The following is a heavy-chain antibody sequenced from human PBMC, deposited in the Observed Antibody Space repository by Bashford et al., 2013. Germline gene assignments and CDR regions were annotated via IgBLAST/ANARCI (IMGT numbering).Heavy chain of an antibody. Sequence: SEDPCPSPALSLVAPSAVEVTSGAGSGQPQGRGWSGLGVSIIVGTPTTTRPSRVEVTISVDTSDNQFSLKLSSVTAADTAVYYCARQRGPGYFAMDVWGQGTTVTVSS. CDR3: ARQRGPGYFAMDV. CDR1: VAPSAVEVTS. CDR2: SIIVGTP. D-gene: IGHD3-9*01. J-gene: IGHJ6*02. V-gene: IGHV4-39*01.